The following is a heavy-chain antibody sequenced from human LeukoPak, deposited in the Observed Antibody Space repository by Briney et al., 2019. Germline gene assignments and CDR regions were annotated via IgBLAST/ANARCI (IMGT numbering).Heavy chain of an antibody. V-gene: IGHV4-59*02. CDR2: ISNSGSP. J-gene: IGHJ4*02. CDR1: SASVSSYY. Sequence: SETLSLTCTVSSASVSSYYWSWVRQPPGGGLEWIGYISNSGSPSYNPSFKSRVTFSEDTSKNHLSLKLNSVTPADTAVYFCARGGAGPLRDWGQGTLVTVSS. CDR3: ARGGAGPLRD. D-gene: IGHD3-16*01.